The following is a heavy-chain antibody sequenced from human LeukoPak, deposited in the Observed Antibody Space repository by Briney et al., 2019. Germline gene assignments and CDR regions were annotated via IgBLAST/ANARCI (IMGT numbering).Heavy chain of an antibody. V-gene: IGHV4-61*02. CDR3: ARVAAARPGDY. CDR2: IYTSGST. D-gene: IGHD6-6*01. J-gene: IGHJ4*02. Sequence: SQTLSLTCTVSGGSISSGSYYWSWIRQPAGKGLEWIGRIYTSGSTNYNPSLKSRVTISVDTSKNQFSLKLSSVTAADTAVYYCARVAAARPGDYWGQGTLVTVSS. CDR1: GGSISSGSYY.